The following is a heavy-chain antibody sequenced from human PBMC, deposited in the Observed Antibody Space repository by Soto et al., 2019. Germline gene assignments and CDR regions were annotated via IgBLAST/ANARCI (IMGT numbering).Heavy chain of an antibody. CDR1: GYSFTAYR. J-gene: IGHJ5*02. CDR3: ARDRRLGRGKTDTGGSASTWLDP. D-gene: IGHD3-10*01. Sequence: AAVKVSCKASGYSFTAYRIHWVRPAPGQGLEWMGWINPNSGATTYAPRFQDRVTMTRDTSSKTACMEVSRLTSDDTALCYFARDRRLGRGKTDTGGSASTWLDPWGKGTLVTVSS. V-gene: IGHV1-2*02. CDR2: INPNSGAT.